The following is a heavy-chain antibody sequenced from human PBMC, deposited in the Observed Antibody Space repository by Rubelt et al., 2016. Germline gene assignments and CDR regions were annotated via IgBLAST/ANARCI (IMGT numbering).Heavy chain of an antibody. J-gene: IGHJ4*02. V-gene: IGHV3-33*01. CDR2: IWYDGSNK. D-gene: IGHD3-22*01. CDR3: ATALHSGYDSSGYYHGYFDY. Sequence: HWVRQVPGKGLEWVAVIWYDGSNKYYADSVKGRFTISRDNSKNTLYLQMNSLRAEDTAVYYCATALHSGYDSSGYYHGYFDYWGQGTLVTVSS.